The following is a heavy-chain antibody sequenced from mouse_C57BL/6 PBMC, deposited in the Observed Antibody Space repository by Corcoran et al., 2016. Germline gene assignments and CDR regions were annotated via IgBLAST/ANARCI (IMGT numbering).Heavy chain of an antibody. Sequence: QVTLKESGPGILQSSQTLSLTCSFSGFSLSTSGMGVSWIRQPSGKGLEWLAHIYWDDDKRHNPSLKSRLTISKETSRNQVFLKITSVDTADTATYYCARRTTVVAFDVWGTGTTVTVSS. D-gene: IGHD1-1*01. CDR2: IYWDDDK. V-gene: IGHV8-12*01. CDR3: ARRTTVVAFDV. J-gene: IGHJ1*03. CDR1: GFSLSTSGMG.